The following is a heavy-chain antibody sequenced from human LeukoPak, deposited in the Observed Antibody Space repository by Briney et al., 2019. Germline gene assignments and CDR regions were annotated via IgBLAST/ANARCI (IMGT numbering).Heavy chain of an antibody. J-gene: IGHJ6*02. CDR3: ASVSAHNYYYGMDV. CDR2: MNPNSGNT. CDR1: GYTFTSYD. V-gene: IGHV1-8*01. Sequence: ASVKVSSKASGYTFTSYDINWVRQATGQGLEWMGWMNPNSGNTGYAQKFQGRVTMTRNTSISTAYMELSSLRSEDTAVYYCASVSAHNYYYGMDVWGQGTTVTVSS. D-gene: IGHD2/OR15-2a*01.